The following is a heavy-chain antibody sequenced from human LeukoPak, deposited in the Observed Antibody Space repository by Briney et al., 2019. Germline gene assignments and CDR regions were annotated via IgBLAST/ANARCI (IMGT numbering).Heavy chain of an antibody. CDR1: GFTFSSYG. Sequence: GRSLRLSCAASGFTFSSYGMHRVRQAPGKGLEWVAVIWYDGSNKYYADSVKGRFTISRDNSKNTLYLQMNSLRAEDTAVYYCAGSFGELLDYWGQGTLVTVSS. V-gene: IGHV3-33*01. D-gene: IGHD3-10*01. J-gene: IGHJ4*02. CDR3: AGSFGELLDY. CDR2: IWYDGSNK.